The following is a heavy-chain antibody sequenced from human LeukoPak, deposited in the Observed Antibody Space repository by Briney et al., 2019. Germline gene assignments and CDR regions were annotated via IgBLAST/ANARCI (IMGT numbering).Heavy chain of an antibody. V-gene: IGHV4-38-2*02. CDR2: IYHSGNT. D-gene: IGHD3-10*01. J-gene: IGHJ4*02. CDR3: ARSYMVRGVIITSRDYYFDY. Sequence: SETLSLTCTVSGYSVSSGFYWGWIRQPPGKGLEWVGIIYHSGNTYYNPSLKSRVTMSLDTSKNQFYLKLTSVTAADTAVYYCARSYMVRGVIITSRDYYFDYWGQGTLVTVSS. CDR1: GYSVSSGFY.